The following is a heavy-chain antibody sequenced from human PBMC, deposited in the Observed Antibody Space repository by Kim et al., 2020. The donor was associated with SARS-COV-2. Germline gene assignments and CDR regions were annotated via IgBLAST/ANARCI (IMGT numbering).Heavy chain of an antibody. V-gene: IGHV4-39*01. D-gene: IGHD6-19*01. CDR1: GGSISSSSYC. CDR2: IYDSETT. CDR3: ARHQSSGWYWGYAFDI. J-gene: IGHJ4*02. Sequence: SETLSLTCTVSGGSISSSSYCWGWLRQPPGKGREWIGSIYDSETTYYNPHLESRVTITADTSKNQFSLRLSTVTAADTAVYYCARHQSSGWYWGYAFDIWGQGTLVTVSS.